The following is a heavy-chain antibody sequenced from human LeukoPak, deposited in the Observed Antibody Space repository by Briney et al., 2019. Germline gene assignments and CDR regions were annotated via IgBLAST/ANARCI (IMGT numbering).Heavy chain of an antibody. J-gene: IGHJ6*04. CDR1: GFTFSSYG. CDR3: AELGITMIGGV. D-gene: IGHD3-10*02. Sequence: GGSLRLSCAASGFTFSSYGMHWVRQAPGKGLEWVAFIRDDGSNKYYADSVKGRFTISIDNSKNSLYLQINSLRAEDTAVYYCAELGITMIGGVWGKGTTVTISS. CDR2: IRDDGSNK. V-gene: IGHV3-30*02.